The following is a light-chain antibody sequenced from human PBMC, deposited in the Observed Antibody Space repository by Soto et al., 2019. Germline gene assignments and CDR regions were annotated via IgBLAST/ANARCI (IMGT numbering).Light chain of an antibody. Sequence: EIVLTQSPGTLSLSPGERATLSCRARQSVSSSYLAWYQQNPGQAPRLLIYGASSRATGIPDRFSGSGSGTDFTLTISRLEPEDFAVYYCQQYGSSPRITFGPGTKVDIK. J-gene: IGKJ3*01. CDR2: GAS. V-gene: IGKV3-20*01. CDR1: QSVSSSY. CDR3: QQYGSSPRIT.